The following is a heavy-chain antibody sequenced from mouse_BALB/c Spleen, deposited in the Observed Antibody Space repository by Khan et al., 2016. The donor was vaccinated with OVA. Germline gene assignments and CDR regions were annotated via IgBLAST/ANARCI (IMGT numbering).Heavy chain of an antibody. J-gene: IGHJ3*01. V-gene: IGHV3-2*02. CDR1: GYSITSDYA. CDR2: ITYSVST. Sequence: EVQLQESGPGLVKPSQSLSLTCTVTGYSITSDYAWNWIRQFPGNQLEWMAYITYSVSTSYNPSLKSRVSVTRDTSKNQFFLQLNSVTTEDTATYYCVRGRTYWGQGTLVTVSA. CDR3: VRGRTY.